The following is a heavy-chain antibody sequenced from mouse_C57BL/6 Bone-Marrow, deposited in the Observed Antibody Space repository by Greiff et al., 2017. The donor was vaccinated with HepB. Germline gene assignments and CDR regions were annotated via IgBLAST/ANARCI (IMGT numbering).Heavy chain of an antibody. CDR3: AREFYYGDY. J-gene: IGHJ2*01. V-gene: IGHV1-81*01. CDR1: GYTFTSYG. CDR2: IYPRSGNT. Sequence: VKLVESGAELARPGASVKLSCKASGYTFTSYGISWVKQRTGQGLEWIGEIYPRSGNTYYNEKFKGKATLTADKSSSTAYMELRSLTSEDSAVYFCAREFYYGDYWGQGTTLTVSS. D-gene: IGHD2-1*01.